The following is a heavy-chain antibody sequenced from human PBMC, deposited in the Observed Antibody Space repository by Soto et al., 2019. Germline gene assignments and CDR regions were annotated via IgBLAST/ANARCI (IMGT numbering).Heavy chain of an antibody. CDR3: ARAGDCSSTSCYVRAFDI. CDR2: MSSSSSYI. J-gene: IGHJ3*02. V-gene: IGHV3-21*01. Sequence: EVQLVESGGGLVKPGGSLRLSCAASGFTFSSYSMNWVRQAPGKGLEWVSSMSSSSSYIYYADSVKGRFTISRDNAKNSLYLQMNSLRAEDTAVYYCARAGDCSSTSCYVRAFDIWGQGTMVTVSS. CDR1: GFTFSSYS. D-gene: IGHD2-2*01.